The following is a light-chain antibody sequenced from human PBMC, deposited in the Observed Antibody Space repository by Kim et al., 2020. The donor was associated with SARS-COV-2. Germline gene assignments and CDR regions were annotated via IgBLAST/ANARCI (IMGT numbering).Light chain of an antibody. CDR3: QQYGSSPT. J-gene: IGKJ3*01. V-gene: IGKV3-20*01. CDR1: QSVSST. Sequence: EIVMTQSPATLSVSPGEGATLSCRASQSVSSTLAWYQQRPGQAPRLLIYGASSRATGIPDRFSGSGSGTDFTLTISRLEPEDFAVYYCQQYGSSPTFGPGTKVDIK. CDR2: GAS.